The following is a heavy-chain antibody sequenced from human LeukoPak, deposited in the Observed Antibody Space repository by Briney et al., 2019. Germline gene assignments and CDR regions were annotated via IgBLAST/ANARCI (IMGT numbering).Heavy chain of an antibody. J-gene: IGHJ4*02. D-gene: IGHD2-2*01. V-gene: IGHV1-69*06. Sequence: SVKVSCKASGGTFSSYAISWVRQAPGQGLEWMGGIIPIFGTANYAQKFQGRVTITADKSTSTAYMELSSLRSEDTAVYYCARLGYCSSTSCYHIFHYWGQGTLVTVSS. CDR2: IIPIFGTA. CDR3: ARLGYCSSTSCYHIFHY. CDR1: GGTFSSYA.